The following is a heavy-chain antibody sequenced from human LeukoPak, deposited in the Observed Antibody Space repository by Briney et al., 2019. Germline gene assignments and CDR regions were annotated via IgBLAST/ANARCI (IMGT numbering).Heavy chain of an antibody. Sequence: SETLSLTCSVSGYSISSGYYWDWIRQPPGKGLEWIASIYHSGKSYYNPSLESRVTISVDTSKNQISLKLSSVTAADTAIYYCALFEVVVGSTQDFWGQGTLVTVSS. D-gene: IGHD2-15*01. J-gene: IGHJ4*02. CDR3: ALFEVVVGSTQDF. CDR2: IYHSGKS. CDR1: GYSISSGYY. V-gene: IGHV4-38-2*02.